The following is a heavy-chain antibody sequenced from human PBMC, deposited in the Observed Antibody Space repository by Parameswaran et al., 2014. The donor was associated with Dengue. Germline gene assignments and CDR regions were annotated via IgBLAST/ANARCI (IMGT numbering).Heavy chain of an antibody. CDR2: INPSGGST. CDR3: AVDSGSYLRYYYYGMDV. V-gene: IGHV1-46*01. D-gene: IGHD1-26*01. J-gene: IGHJ6*02. Sequence: WVRQAPGQGLEWMGIINPSGGSTSYAQKFQGRVTMTRDTSTSTVYMELSSLRSEDTAVYYCAVDSGSYLRYYYYGMDVWGQGTTVTVSS.